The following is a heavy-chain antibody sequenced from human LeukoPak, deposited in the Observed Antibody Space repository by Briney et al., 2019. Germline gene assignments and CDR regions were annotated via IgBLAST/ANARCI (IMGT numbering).Heavy chain of an antibody. CDR1: GFTVSSNY. D-gene: IGHD4-17*01. Sequence: GGSPRLSCAASGFTVSSNYMSWVRQAPGKGLEWVSVIYSGGSTYYADSVKGRFTISRDNSKNTLYLQMNSLRAEDTAVYYCARSSDYGDYSDAFDIWGQGTMVTVSS. J-gene: IGHJ3*02. V-gene: IGHV3-53*01. CDR2: IYSGGST. CDR3: ARSSDYGDYSDAFDI.